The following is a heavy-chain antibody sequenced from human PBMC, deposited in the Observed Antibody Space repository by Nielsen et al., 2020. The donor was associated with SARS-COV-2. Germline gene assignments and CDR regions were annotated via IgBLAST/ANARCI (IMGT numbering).Heavy chain of an antibody. V-gene: IGHV3-48*03. CDR3: ARKPSGYGDYVGFDY. CDR2: ISSSGAII. J-gene: IGHJ4*02. Sequence: LKISCVASGFIFSTYEMNWVRQAPGKGLEWVAYISSSGAIIYYADSMKGRFSISRDNAKNSLDLQLNRLRVDDTAVYYCARKPSGYGDYVGFDYWGQGTLVTVSS. D-gene: IGHD4-17*01. CDR1: GFIFSTYE.